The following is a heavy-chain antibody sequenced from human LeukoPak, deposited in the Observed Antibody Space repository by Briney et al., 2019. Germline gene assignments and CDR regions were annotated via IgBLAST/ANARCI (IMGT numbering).Heavy chain of an antibody. Sequence: SETLSLTCTVSGGSISTTNYYWGWIRQPPGRDLDWIGSIYSSGNTYYNPSLESRVTISVDTSKNQLSLKLTSATAADTSVYYCARHSGLRSPFDPWGQGTLVTVSS. CDR1: GGSISTTNYY. V-gene: IGHV4-39*01. D-gene: IGHD3-3*01. CDR2: IYSSGNT. CDR3: ARHSGLRSPFDP. J-gene: IGHJ5*02.